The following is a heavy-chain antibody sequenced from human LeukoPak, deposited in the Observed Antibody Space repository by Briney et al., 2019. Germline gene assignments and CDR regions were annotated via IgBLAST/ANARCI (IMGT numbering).Heavy chain of an antibody. V-gene: IGHV3-33*01. D-gene: IGHD3-10*01. CDR1: GFTFGTYG. CDR2: IWYDTSNK. J-gene: IGHJ6*02. Sequence: GGPLKLSCAASGFTFGTYGRHGVRRAPGKGRGGGDLIWYDTSNKYYADSVKGRFTISRDNSKNTLYLQMNSLRAEDTAVYYCATADGSGRIYGMDVWGQGTTVTVSS. CDR3: ATADGSGRIYGMDV.